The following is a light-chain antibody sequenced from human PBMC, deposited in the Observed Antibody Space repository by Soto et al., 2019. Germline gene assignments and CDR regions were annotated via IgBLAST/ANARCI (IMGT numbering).Light chain of an antibody. V-gene: IGKV3-20*01. CDR2: GTS. CDR1: QSVSSSN. Sequence: EIVLTQSPVTLSLSPGERATLSCRASQSVSSSNLAWYQQKTGQAPRLLIYGTSSRATGIPDRFSGSGSGTNFSLSIRRVEPEDFAVYYCQQYGTSPPYSFGQGTKLEIK. J-gene: IGKJ2*01. CDR3: QQYGTSPPYS.